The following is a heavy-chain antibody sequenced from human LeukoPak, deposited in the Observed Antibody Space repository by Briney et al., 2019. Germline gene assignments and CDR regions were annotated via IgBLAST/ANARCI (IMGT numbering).Heavy chain of an antibody. D-gene: IGHD5-12*01. V-gene: IGHV3-66*01. Sequence: GGSLRLSCAASGFTVSTNYMTWVRQAPGKGLEWVSVIYSGGTTYYADSVKSRFSISRDNSKNTLYLQMNSLRAEDTAVYYCARYDYGRSGFDYWGQGTLVTVSS. CDR1: GFTVSTNY. CDR3: ARYDYGRSGFDY. J-gene: IGHJ4*02. CDR2: IYSGGTT.